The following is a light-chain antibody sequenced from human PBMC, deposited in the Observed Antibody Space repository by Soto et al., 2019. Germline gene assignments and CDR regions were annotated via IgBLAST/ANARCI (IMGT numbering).Light chain of an antibody. Sequence: SDLTQPVSVYGVALRGRTISCTNTSSDVGGYNYVSWYQHHPGKAPKLIIYDVSNRPSGVSIRFSGSKSDNTASLTISGLQPEDEADYHCSSYTTSNTRRSVFGTGTKFTVL. CDR2: DVS. J-gene: IGLJ1*01. CDR1: SSDVGGYNY. V-gene: IGLV2-14*03. CDR3: SSYTTSNTRRSV.